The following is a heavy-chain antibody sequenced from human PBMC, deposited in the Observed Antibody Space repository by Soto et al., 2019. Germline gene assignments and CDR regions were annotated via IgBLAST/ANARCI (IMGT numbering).Heavy chain of an antibody. J-gene: IGHJ4*02. Sequence: PGGSLRLSCAASGFTFSSYGMHWVRQAPGKGLEWVAVISYDGSNKYYADSVKGRFTISRDNSKNTLYLQMNSLRAEDTAVYYCAKDRGYSYDYWGQGTLVTVSS. CDR1: GFTFSSYG. D-gene: IGHD5-18*01. CDR3: AKDRGYSYDY. CDR2: ISYDGSNK. V-gene: IGHV3-30*18.